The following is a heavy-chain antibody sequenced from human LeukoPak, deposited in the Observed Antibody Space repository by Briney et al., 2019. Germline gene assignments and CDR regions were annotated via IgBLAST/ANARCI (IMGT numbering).Heavy chain of an antibody. V-gene: IGHV3-30*02. CDR3: AKGVAVAGDLDY. CDR1: GFTFSSYG. J-gene: IGHJ4*02. Sequence: GGSLRLSCAASGFTFSSYGMHWVRQTPGKGLEWVAFIRYDGSNKYYADSVKGRFTIPRDNSKNTLYLQMNSLRAEDTAVYYCAKGVAVAGDLDYWGQGTLVTVSS. CDR2: IRYDGSNK. D-gene: IGHD6-19*01.